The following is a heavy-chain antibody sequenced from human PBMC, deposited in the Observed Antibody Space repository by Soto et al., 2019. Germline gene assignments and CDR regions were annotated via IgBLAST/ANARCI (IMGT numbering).Heavy chain of an antibody. Sequence: PSETLSLTCTVSGGSISSSSYYRGWIRQPPGKGLEWIGSIYYSGSTYYNPSLKSRVTISVDTSKNQFSLKLSSVTAADTAVYYCARRYSTISSSPDYFDYWGQGTLVTVSS. V-gene: IGHV4-39*01. J-gene: IGHJ4*02. D-gene: IGHD6-6*01. CDR3: ARRYSTISSSPDYFDY. CDR2: IYYSGST. CDR1: GGSISSSSYY.